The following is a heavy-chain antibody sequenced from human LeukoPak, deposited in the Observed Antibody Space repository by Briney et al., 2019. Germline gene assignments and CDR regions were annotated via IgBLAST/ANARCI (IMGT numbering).Heavy chain of an antibody. CDR1: GGTFGSYA. J-gene: IGHJ4*02. CDR3: AKDGSGSYYNGDYFDY. D-gene: IGHD3-10*01. CDR2: IIPILGIA. Sequence: SVKVSCKASGGTFGSYAISWVRQAPGQGLEWMGRIIPILGIANYAQKFQGRVTITADKSTSTAYMELSSLRSEDTAVYYCAKDGSGSYYNGDYFDYWGQGTLVTVSS. V-gene: IGHV1-69*04.